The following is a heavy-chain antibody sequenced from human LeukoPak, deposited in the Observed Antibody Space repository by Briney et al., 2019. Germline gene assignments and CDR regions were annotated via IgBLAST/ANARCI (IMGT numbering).Heavy chain of an antibody. CDR2: TSGSGGTT. CDR1: GFTFSSYA. D-gene: IGHD2-2*02. CDR3: ARRLSQLLYPDFDY. V-gene: IGHV3-23*01. J-gene: IGHJ4*02. Sequence: GGSLRLSCAGSGFTFSSYALSWVRQAPGKGLEWVSVTSGSGGTTYYADSVKGRFTISRDNTKNTLYLQMNSLRAEDTAVYYCARRLSQLLYPDFDYWGQGTLVTVSS.